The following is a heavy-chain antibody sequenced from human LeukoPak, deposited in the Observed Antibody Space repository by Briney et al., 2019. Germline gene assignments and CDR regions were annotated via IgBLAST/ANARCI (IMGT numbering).Heavy chain of an antibody. J-gene: IGHJ6*02. CDR2: ISAYNGNT. V-gene: IGHV1-18*01. CDR1: GYTFTSYG. CDR3: ARDHYDILTGYPSYYYYGMDV. Sequence: ASVKVSCKASGYTFTSYGISWVRQAPGQGLEWMGWISAYNGNTNYAQKLQGRVTMTTDTSTSTAYMELRSLRSDDTAVYYCARDHYDILTGYPSYYYYGMDVWGQGTTVTVSS. D-gene: IGHD3-9*01.